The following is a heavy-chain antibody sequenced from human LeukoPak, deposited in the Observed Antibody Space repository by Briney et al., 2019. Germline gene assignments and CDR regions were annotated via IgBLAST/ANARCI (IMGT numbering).Heavy chain of an antibody. Sequence: SETLSPTCTVSGGSISGYYWSWIRQPPGKGLEWIGSSFYTGSTDYNPSLKSRVTISVDTSKNQLSLKLTSVTAADTAAYYCARVDSGHFDYWGQGALVTVSS. D-gene: IGHD3/OR15-3a*01. CDR1: GGSISGYY. V-gene: IGHV4-59*01. CDR2: SFYTGST. J-gene: IGHJ4*02. CDR3: ARVDSGHFDY.